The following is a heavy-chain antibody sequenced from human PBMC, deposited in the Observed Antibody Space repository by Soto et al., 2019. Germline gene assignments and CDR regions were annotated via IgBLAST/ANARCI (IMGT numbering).Heavy chain of an antibody. V-gene: IGHV3-74*01. Sequence: GGSLRLSCAASGFTFSSYWMHWVRQAPGKGLVWVSRIKSDGSSTTYADSVKGRFTISRDNAKNTLYLQMNSLRVEDTAVYYCARSDWFDPWGQGTLVTVSS. J-gene: IGHJ5*02. CDR1: GFTFSSYW. CDR2: IKSDGSST. CDR3: ARSDWFDP.